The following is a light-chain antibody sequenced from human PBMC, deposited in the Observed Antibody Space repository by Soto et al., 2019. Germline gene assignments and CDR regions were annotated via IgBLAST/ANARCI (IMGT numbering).Light chain of an antibody. CDR2: EVS. CDR1: SSDVGAYKY. V-gene: IGLV2-14*01. Sequence: QSALTQPASVSGPPGQSITISCTGTSSDVGAYKYVSWYQQHPGKAPKLMIYEVSNRPSGVSSRFSASKSGNTASLTISGLQAEDEADYYCSSYTSTTTLVVFGGGTKLTVL. CDR3: SSYTSTTTLVV. J-gene: IGLJ2*01.